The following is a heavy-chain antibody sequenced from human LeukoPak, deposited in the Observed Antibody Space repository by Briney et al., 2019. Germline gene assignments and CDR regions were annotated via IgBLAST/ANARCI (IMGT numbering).Heavy chain of an antibody. CDR2: IKQDGSEK. CDR1: GFTFSSYW. V-gene: IGHV3-7*01. Sequence: GGSLRLSCAASGFTFSSYWMSWVRQAPGKGLEWVANIKQDGSEKYYVDSVKGRFTISRDNAKNSLYLQMNSLRAEDTAVYYCARVGYYYDSRGYGPLFYGGQGTLVTVSS. CDR3: ARVGYYYDSRGYGPLFY. D-gene: IGHD3-22*01. J-gene: IGHJ4*02.